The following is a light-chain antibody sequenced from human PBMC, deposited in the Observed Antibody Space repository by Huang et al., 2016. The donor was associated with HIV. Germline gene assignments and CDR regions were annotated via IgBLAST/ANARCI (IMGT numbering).Light chain of an antibody. CDR2: AAS. J-gene: IGKJ2*01. V-gene: IGKV3-15*01. CDR1: QDVSSH. CDR3: QQYNNWPYT. Sequence: EIVMTQSPATLSVSPGERVTLSCRASQDVSSHLAWLQQKPGQAPRVLIYAASTRATCIPARFSASGSWTEFTLAINSLQSEDFAVYYCQQYNNWPYTFGQGTKVEI.